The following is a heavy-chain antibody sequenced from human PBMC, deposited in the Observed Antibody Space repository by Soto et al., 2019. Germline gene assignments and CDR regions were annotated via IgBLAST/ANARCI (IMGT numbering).Heavy chain of an antibody. CDR3: THLLSLAHPYSYL. CDR2: IKSQASGGTI. V-gene: IGHV3-15*07. J-gene: IGHJ4*02. D-gene: IGHD2-21*01. CDR1: GITFIYAW. Sequence: PGGSLRLSCAASGITFIYAWMDWVRQAPGKRLEWVGRIKSQASGGTIDYAAPVKGRFTISRDDSKNTVYLQMDSLKTEDTAVYYCTHLLSLAHPYSYLWGQGTQVTVS.